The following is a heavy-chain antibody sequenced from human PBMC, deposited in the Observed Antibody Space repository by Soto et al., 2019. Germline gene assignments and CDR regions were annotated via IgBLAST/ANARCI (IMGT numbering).Heavy chain of an antibody. J-gene: IGHJ6*02. CDR2: IYPGDSDT. V-gene: IGHV5-51*01. Sequence: PGESLKISCKGSGYTFTTYWIGWVRQMPGKGLEWMGIIYPGDSDTRYSPSFQGQVTISADKSISTAYLQWSSLKASDTAMYYCARHGSIYYYGMDVWGQGTTVTVS. D-gene: IGHD3-10*01. CDR1: GYTFTTYW. CDR3: ARHGSIYYYGMDV.